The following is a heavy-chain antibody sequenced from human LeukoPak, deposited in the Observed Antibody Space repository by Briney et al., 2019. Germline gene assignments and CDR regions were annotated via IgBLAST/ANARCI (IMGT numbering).Heavy chain of an antibody. Sequence: NRGESLKISCKGSGYRFTTYWIGWVRQMPGKGLEWMGIMHPGDSETRYSPSFQGQVTISADKSISTAYLQWSSLKASDTAMYYCARPYSYDYGGGDGAFDIWGQGTMVTVSS. J-gene: IGHJ3*02. CDR3: ARPYSYDYGGGDGAFDI. CDR1: GYRFTTYW. CDR2: MHPGDSET. D-gene: IGHD4/OR15-4a*01. V-gene: IGHV5-51*01.